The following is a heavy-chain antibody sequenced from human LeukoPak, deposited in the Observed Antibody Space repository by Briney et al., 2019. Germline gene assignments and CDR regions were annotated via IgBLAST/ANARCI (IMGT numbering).Heavy chain of an antibody. CDR1: GGTFSSCA. CDR3: ARDYDILTGYYDY. Sequence: SVKVSCKASGGTFSSCAISWVRQAPGQGLEWMGGIIPIFGTANYAQKFQGRVTITADKSTSTAYMGLSSLRSEDTAVYYCARDYDILTGYYDYWGQGTLVTVSS. V-gene: IGHV1-69*06. D-gene: IGHD3-9*01. CDR2: IIPIFGTA. J-gene: IGHJ4*02.